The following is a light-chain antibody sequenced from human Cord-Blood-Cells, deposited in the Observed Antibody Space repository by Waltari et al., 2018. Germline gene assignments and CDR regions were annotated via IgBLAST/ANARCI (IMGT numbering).Light chain of an antibody. V-gene: IGKV3-11*01. CDR1: QSVSSY. CDR2: DAS. CDR3: QQRSNWPPYT. Sequence: EIVLTQSPAPLSLSPGERATLSCRASQSVSSYLAWYQQKPGQAPRLLLYDASNRATGIPARFSGSGSGTDFTLTISSLEPEDFAVYYCQQRSNWPPYTFGQGTKLEIK. J-gene: IGKJ2*01.